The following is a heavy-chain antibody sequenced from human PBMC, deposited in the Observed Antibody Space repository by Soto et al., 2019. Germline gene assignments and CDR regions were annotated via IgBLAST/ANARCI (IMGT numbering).Heavy chain of an antibody. Sequence: SVKISCKASGGTFSSYAISWVRQAPGQGLEWMGGIIPIFGTANYAQKFQGRVTITADESTSTAYMELSSLRSEDTAVYYCARITNWNYALDALDIWGQGTMVTVSS. CDR2: IIPIFGTA. D-gene: IGHD1-7*01. J-gene: IGHJ3*02. CDR3: ARITNWNYALDALDI. V-gene: IGHV1-69*13. CDR1: GGTFSSYA.